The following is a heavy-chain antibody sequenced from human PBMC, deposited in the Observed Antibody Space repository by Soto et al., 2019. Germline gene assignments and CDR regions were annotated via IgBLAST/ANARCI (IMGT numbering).Heavy chain of an antibody. CDR1: GGSISSGGYY. J-gene: IGHJ4*02. Sequence: QVQLQESGPGLVKPSQTLSLTCTISGGSISSGGYYWSWIRQHPGKGLEWIGYIYYSGSTYYNPSLKSRVTISVDTSKNQFSLKLRSVTAADTAVYYCASQRDGYNYRYFDYWGQGTLVTVSS. D-gene: IGHD5-12*01. CDR2: IYYSGST. V-gene: IGHV4-31*03. CDR3: ASQRDGYNYRYFDY.